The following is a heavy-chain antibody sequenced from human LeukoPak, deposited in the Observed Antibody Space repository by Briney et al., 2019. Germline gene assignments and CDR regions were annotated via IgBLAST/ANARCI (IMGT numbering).Heavy chain of an antibody. Sequence: ASVKVSCKASGYTFTNYGINWVRQAPGQGLEWMGWISGSSDNKKSAEKFQGRVTLTIDTSTSTAYMELRSLKSDDTAVYYCARGHHYDATGSDSWGQGTLVTVSS. CDR2: ISGSSDNK. CDR1: GYTFTNYG. J-gene: IGHJ5*01. V-gene: IGHV1-18*01. CDR3: ARGHHYDATGSDS. D-gene: IGHD4/OR15-4a*01.